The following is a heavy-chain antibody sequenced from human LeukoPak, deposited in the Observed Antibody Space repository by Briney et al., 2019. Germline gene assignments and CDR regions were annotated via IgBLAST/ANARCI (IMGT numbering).Heavy chain of an antibody. CDR1: GGSVSSDSYY. J-gene: IGHJ4*02. CDR2: IYYSGST. Sequence: SETLSLTCTVSGGSVSSDSYYWSWIRQPPGKGLEWIGFIYYSGSTTYNPSLKSRVTISVDTSKNQFSLKLSSVTAADTAVYSCARARGSGSYYHDYWGQGTLVTVSS. CDR3: ARARGSGSYYHDY. V-gene: IGHV4-61*01. D-gene: IGHD3-10*01.